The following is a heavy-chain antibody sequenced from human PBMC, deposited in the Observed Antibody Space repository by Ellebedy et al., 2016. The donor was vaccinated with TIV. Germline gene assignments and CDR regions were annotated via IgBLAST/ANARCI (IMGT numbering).Heavy chain of an antibody. D-gene: IGHD4-17*01. CDR1: GYSFTSYW. CDR2: IYPGDSDT. V-gene: IGHV5-51*01. Sequence: GESLKISCKGSGYSFTSYWIGWVRQMPGKGLEWMGIIYPGDSDTTYSPSFQGQVTISADKSIPTAYLRWGSLKASDTAMYYCARGKTVTGTFDHWGQGTLVTVSS. CDR3: ARGKTVTGTFDH. J-gene: IGHJ4*02.